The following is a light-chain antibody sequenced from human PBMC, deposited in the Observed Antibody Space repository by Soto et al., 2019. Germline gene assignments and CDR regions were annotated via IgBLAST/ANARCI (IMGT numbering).Light chain of an antibody. CDR1: QGISDT. J-gene: IGKJ4*01. Sequence: EIVLTQSPASLSLSPGGRATLSCRASQGISDTLAWYQQKPGQAPRLLIYGASSRATGIPDRFSGSGSGTDFTLTISRLEPEDFAVYYCQQYGSSPLTFGGGTKVDIK. V-gene: IGKV3-20*01. CDR3: QQYGSSPLT. CDR2: GAS.